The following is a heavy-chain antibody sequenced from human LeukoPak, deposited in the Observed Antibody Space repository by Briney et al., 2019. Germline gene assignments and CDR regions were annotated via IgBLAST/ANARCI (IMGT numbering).Heavy chain of an antibody. V-gene: IGHV3-74*01. CDR2: IKSDGSSA. J-gene: IGHJ3*02. CDR3: ARDPAGGSGGPNDVFDI. CDR1: GFNFSSSW. D-gene: IGHD3-10*01. Sequence: GGSLRLSCAASGFNFSSSWMHWVRQAPGKGLVWISRIKSDGSSASYADSVKGRFTISRDNAKNTLYLQMNSLRAEDTAVYYCARDPAGGSGGPNDVFDIGGQGTMVTVSS.